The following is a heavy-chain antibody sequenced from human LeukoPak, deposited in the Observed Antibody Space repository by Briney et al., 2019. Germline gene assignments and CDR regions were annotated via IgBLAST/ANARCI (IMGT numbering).Heavy chain of an antibody. CDR3: ARDYSSGDRSYFDL. Sequence: ASGTLSLTCTVSGGSISSSSYYWGWIRQPPGKGLEWIGSIYYSGSTYYNPSLKSRVTISVDTSKNQFSLKLSSVTAADTAVYYCARDYSSGDRSYFDLWGRGTLVTVSS. CDR1: GGSISSSSYY. CDR2: IYYSGST. J-gene: IGHJ2*01. V-gene: IGHV4-39*07. D-gene: IGHD6-19*01.